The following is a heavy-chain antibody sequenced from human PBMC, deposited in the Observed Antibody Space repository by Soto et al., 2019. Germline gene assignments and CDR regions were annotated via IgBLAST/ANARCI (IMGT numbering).Heavy chain of an antibody. CDR2: IWYDGSNK. V-gene: IGHV3-33*06. CDR3: AKVLRYSSSWYVSPLDY. J-gene: IGHJ4*02. Sequence: PGGSMILSWASSGFPFSSFVMHLVRQAPGKGLEWVAVIWYDGSNKYYADSVKGRFTISRDNSKSTLYLEMNSLRAEDTALYYCAKVLRYSSSWYVSPLDYRGQGALVTVSS. D-gene: IGHD6-13*01. CDR1: GFPFSSFV.